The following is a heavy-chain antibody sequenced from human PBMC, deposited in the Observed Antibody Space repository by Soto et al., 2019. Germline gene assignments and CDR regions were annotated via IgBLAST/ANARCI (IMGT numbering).Heavy chain of an antibody. J-gene: IGHJ3*02. CDR3: ARWAVDKRIYCSGGSCYFAFYI. D-gene: IGHD2-15*01. CDR1: GGSFSGYY. V-gene: IGHV4-34*01. CDR2: INHSGST. Sequence: QVQLQQWVAGLLKPSETLSLTCAVYGGSFSGYYWSWSRQPPGKGLEWIGEINHSGSTNYTPSLKHRVTISVDTTMNQFSLKLSSVTDADTAVYYCARWAVDKRIYCSGGSCYFAFYIWGQGTMVTVSS.